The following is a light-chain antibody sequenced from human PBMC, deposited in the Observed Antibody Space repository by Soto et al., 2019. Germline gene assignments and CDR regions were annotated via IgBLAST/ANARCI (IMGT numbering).Light chain of an antibody. V-gene: IGLV1-40*01. J-gene: IGLJ2*01. Sequence: QSVLTQPPSVSGAPGQRVTISCTGSSSNIGAGFDVHWYHQIAGTAPKLLIYGNSNRPSGVPDRFSGSKSGTSASLAINGLQSDDETQYYCAAWDDSLNVLVFGGGTKLTVL. CDR3: AAWDDSLNVLV. CDR1: SSNIGAGFD. CDR2: GNS.